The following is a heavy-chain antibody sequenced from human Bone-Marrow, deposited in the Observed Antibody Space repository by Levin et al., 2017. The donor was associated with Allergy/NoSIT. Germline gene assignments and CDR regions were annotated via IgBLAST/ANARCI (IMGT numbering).Heavy chain of an antibody. CDR2: IKKDGSEK. J-gene: IGHJ6*02. Sequence: PGASVKVSCAVSGFTFKNYWMSWIRRAPGKGLEWVASIKKDGSEKYYLDSVKGRFTISRDNGKNSLYLQMDNLRGEDTAVYHCARGHYGMDVWGQGATVTVSS. CDR3: ARGHYGMDV. CDR1: GFTFKNYW. V-gene: IGHV3-7*01.